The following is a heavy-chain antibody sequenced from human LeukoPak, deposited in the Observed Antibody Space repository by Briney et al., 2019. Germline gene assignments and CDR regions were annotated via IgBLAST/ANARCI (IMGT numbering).Heavy chain of an antibody. CDR2: INHSGST. CDR3: ARVESRYSYGYYYYHGMDV. V-gene: IGHV4-34*01. J-gene: IGHJ6*02. Sequence: PSETLSLTCAVYGGSFSGYYWSWIRQPPGKGLEWIGEINHSGSTNYNPSLKSRVTISVDTSKNQFSLKLSSVTAADTAVYYCARVESRYSYGYYYYHGMDVWGQGTTVTVSS. CDR1: GGSFSGYY. D-gene: IGHD5-18*01.